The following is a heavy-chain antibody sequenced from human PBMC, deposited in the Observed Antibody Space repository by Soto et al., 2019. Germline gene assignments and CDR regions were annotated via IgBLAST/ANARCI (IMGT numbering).Heavy chain of an antibody. CDR1: VGSISSGGYY. D-gene: IGHD1-1*01. Sequence: QVQLQESGPGLVKPSQTLSLTGTVSVGSISSGGYYWSWIRQHPGKGLEWIGYIYYSGSTYYNPSLKSRVTISVDTSKNQFSLKLSSVTAADTAVYYCARGGRDSVGYGMDVWGEGTTVSVSS. V-gene: IGHV4-31*03. CDR3: ARGGRDSVGYGMDV. CDR2: IYYSGST. J-gene: IGHJ6*04.